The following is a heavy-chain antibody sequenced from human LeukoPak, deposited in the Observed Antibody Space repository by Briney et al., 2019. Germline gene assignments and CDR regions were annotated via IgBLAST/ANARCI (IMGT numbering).Heavy chain of an antibody. CDR3: ASLRDEYYYDSSGYPIDY. V-gene: IGHV4-34*01. CDR1: GFTFSSYA. CDR2: INHSGST. D-gene: IGHD3-22*01. J-gene: IGHJ4*02. Sequence: GSLRLSCAASGFTFSSYAMSWVRQPPGKGLEWIGEINHSGSTNYNPSLKSRVTISVDTSKNQFSLKLSSVTAADTAVYYCASLRDEYYYDSSGYPIDYWGQGTLVTVSS.